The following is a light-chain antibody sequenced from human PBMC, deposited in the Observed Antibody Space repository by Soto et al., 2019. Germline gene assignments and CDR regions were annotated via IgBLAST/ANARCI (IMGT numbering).Light chain of an antibody. V-gene: IGKV1-39*01. CDR1: QSISSY. CDR2: AAS. CDR3: QHSYSTPFT. J-gene: IGKJ3*01. Sequence: DIQMTQSPSSLSASVGDRVTITCRASQSISSYLNWYQQKPGKAPKLLIYAASSLQSWVPSRYSGSGSGTDFTLTISSLQPADFATYYCQHSYSTPFTFGPGTKVDIK.